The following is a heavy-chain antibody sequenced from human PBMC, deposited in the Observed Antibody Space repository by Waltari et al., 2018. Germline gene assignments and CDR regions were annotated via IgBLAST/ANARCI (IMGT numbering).Heavy chain of an antibody. CDR1: GYTFTSYG. CDR3: ARGLFRETARGYYYYGRDV. V-gene: IGHV1-18*01. CDR2: ISAYNGNT. D-gene: IGHD5-18*01. Sequence: QVQLVQSGAEVKKPGASVKVSCKASGYTFTSYGISWVRQAPGQGLEWMGWISAYNGNTNYAKKLQGRVTMTTDTSTGTAYMERRRLRSDDTAVYYCARGLFRETARGYYYYGRDVWGQGTTVTVSS. J-gene: IGHJ6*02.